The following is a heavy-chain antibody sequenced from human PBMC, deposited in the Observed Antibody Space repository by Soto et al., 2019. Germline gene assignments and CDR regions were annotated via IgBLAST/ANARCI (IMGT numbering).Heavy chain of an antibody. CDR2: IKSKTDGGTT. D-gene: IGHD2-15*01. CDR3: KTGVVVVAADS. J-gene: IGHJ5*01. CDR1: GFTFSNAW. Sequence: PGGSLRLSCAASGFTFSNAWMSWVRQAPGKGLEWVGRIKSKTDGGTTDYAAPVKGRFTISRDDSKNTLYLQMNSLKTEDTAVYYCKTGVVVVAADSWGQGTLVTVSS. V-gene: IGHV3-15*01.